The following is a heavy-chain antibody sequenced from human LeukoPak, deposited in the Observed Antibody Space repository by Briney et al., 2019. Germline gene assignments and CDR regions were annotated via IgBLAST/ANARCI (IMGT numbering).Heavy chain of an antibody. Sequence: PSETLSLTCSVSGGSISSYYWSWIRQPPGRGLEWIGYIYYSGRTSYNPSLKSRVTISVDTSKNQFSLRLSSVTAADTAVYYCARRRWLDYWGQGTLVTVSS. V-gene: IGHV4-59*01. J-gene: IGHJ4*02. CDR3: ARRRWLDY. D-gene: IGHD5-12*01. CDR2: IYYSGRT. CDR1: GGSISSYY.